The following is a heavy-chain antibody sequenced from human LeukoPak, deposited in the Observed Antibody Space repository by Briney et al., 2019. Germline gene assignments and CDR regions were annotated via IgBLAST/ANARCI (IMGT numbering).Heavy chain of an antibody. V-gene: IGHV4-34*01. CDR3: ARGKGPYSSGWYTSWFDP. D-gene: IGHD6-19*01. CDR1: GGSFSGYY. Sequence: SETLSLTCAVYGGSFSGYYWSWLRQPPGQGPEWIGEINHSGSTNYHPSLKSRVTISVDTSKNQFSLKLSSVTAADTAVYYCARGKGPYSSGWYTSWFDPWGQGTLVTVSS. CDR2: INHSGST. J-gene: IGHJ5*02.